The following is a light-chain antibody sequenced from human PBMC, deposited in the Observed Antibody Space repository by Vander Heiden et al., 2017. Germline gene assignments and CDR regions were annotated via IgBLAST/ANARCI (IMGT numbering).Light chain of an antibody. CDR3: QHENSSSLT. V-gene: IGKV1-5*03. CDR2: KAS. Sequence: DIQMTQSPSTLSASVGDRVTITCRASQSISSWLAWYQQKPGKAPKLLIYKASNLESGVPSRFSGSGSGTEFTLTISSLQPDDFATYYCQHENSSSLTFGRGTKVDIK. J-gene: IGKJ4*01. CDR1: QSISSW.